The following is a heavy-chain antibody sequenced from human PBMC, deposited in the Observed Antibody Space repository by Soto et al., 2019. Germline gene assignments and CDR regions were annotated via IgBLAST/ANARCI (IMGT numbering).Heavy chain of an antibody. Sequence: GGSLRLSCAASGFTFSGYGMHWVRQAPGKGLEWVAAISNDGRTKYYADSVKGRFTISRDNSKGTLDLQMNSLRVEDTAIYYCAKDRVSGHNSGWPKGHWGQGTLVTVSS. CDR3: AKDRVSGHNSGWPKGH. J-gene: IGHJ4*02. CDR1: GFTFSGYG. V-gene: IGHV3-30*18. CDR2: ISNDGRTK. D-gene: IGHD6-19*01.